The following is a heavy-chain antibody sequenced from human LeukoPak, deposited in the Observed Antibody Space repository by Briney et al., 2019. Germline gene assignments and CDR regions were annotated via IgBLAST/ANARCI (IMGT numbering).Heavy chain of an antibody. CDR2: IYYSGST. CDR1: GGPISSYY. CDR3: AGRLTFEGVIAYDY. D-gene: IGHD3-16*02. V-gene: IGHV4-59*08. J-gene: IGHJ4*02. Sequence: SETLSLTCTVSGGPISSYYWSWIRQPPGKGLEWIGYIYYSGSTNYNPSLKSRVTISVDTSKNQFSLKLSSVTAADTAVYYCAGRLTFEGVIAYDYWGQGTLVTVSS.